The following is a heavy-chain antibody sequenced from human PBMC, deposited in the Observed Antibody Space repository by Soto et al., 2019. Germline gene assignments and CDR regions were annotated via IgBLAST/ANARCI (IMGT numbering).Heavy chain of an antibody. CDR2: IKTEADGGTT. D-gene: IGHD1-20*01. CDR1: GFTLFNKAW. CDR3: TNIMRGY. Sequence: GGSLRLSCAASGFTLFNKAWMSWVRQAPGKGLEWVGRIKTEADGGTTDYGAPVKGRFTISRDDSKNTVHLQMNSLNTEDTGVYYCTNIMRGYWGLGTLVTVSS. J-gene: IGHJ4*02. V-gene: IGHV3-15*07.